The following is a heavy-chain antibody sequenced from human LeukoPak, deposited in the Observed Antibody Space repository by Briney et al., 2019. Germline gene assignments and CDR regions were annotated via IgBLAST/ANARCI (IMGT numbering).Heavy chain of an antibody. V-gene: IGHV3-48*03. CDR2: ISSSGSTI. D-gene: IGHD1-26*01. J-gene: IGHJ4*02. Sequence: PGGSLRLSCAASGFTFSSYEMNWVRQAPGKGLEWVSYISSSGSTIYYADSVKGRFTISRDNAKNSLYLQMNSLRAEDTAVYYCARDGNSGSRTDFDYWGQGTLVTVSS. CDR3: ARDGNSGSRTDFDY. CDR1: GFTFSSYE.